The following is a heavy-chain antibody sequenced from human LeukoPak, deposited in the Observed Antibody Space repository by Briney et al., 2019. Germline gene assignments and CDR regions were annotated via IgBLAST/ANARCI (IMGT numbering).Heavy chain of an antibody. CDR2: IDGGGSST. J-gene: IGHJ4*01. CDR1: GFTFSYHW. CDR3: ARGPGSSGGAYVGDY. Sequence: GGSLRLSCGASGFTFSYHWMHWVRQVPGKGLVWVSRIDGGGSSTSYADSVKGRFSISRGNAKSTLYLQMSSLRAEDTAVYYCARGPGSSGGAYVGDYWGPGTLVTVSS. D-gene: IGHD3-22*01. V-gene: IGHV3-74*01.